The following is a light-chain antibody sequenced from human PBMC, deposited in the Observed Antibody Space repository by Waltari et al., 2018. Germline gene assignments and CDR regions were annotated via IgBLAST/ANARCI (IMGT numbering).Light chain of an antibody. CDR3: QQYNNWPPWT. V-gene: IGKV3-15*01. CDR2: DTS. CDR1: QGVSSK. Sequence: EIVMTQSPATLSVSPGERATLSCRASQGVSSKLAWYQQKPGQPPRLLLYDTSVRAAGIPARFSGSGSGTECTLTISSLQSDDFAVYYCQQYNNWPPWTFGQGTKVEIK. J-gene: IGKJ1*01.